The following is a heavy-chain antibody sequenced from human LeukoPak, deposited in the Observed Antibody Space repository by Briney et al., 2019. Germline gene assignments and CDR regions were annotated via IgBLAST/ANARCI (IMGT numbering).Heavy chain of an antibody. D-gene: IGHD6-19*01. CDR3: ARDLYSSGWYGRGDY. CDR1: GFTFSSYA. V-gene: IGHV3-30*04. Sequence: GGSLRLSCAASGFTFSSYAMHWVRQAPGKGLEWVAVISYDGSNKYYADSVKGRFTISRDNSKNTLYLQMNSLRAEDTAVYYCARDLYSSGWYGRGDYWGQGTLVTVSS. CDR2: ISYDGSNK. J-gene: IGHJ4*02.